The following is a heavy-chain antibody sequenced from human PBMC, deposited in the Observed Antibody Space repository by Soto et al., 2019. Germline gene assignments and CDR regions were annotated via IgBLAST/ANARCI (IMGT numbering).Heavy chain of an antibody. D-gene: IGHD3-10*01. CDR2: IIRGGDRT. Sequence: EVQLLESGGGLVQPGGSLRLSCAASGFTVSDYPMSWVRQAPGKGLERVSHIIRGGDRTYYADSVKGRFTISRDNSRNTMFLQLDSLRVDDTAVYFCGRGEYSGSHYAFWGQGTLVTVSS. J-gene: IGHJ4*02. CDR3: GRGEYSGSHYAF. V-gene: IGHV3-23*01. CDR1: GFTVSDYP.